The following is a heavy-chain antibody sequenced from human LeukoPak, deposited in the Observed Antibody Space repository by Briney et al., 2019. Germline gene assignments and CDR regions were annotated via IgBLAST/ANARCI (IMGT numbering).Heavy chain of an antibody. J-gene: IGHJ6*02. Sequence: GGSLRLSCAASGFTFSSHSMSWVRQAPGKGLEWVANIKQDGSEKYYVDSVKGRFTISRDNAKNSLYLQMNSLRAEDTAVYYCARDRVVVPAAMSYYYGMDVWGQGTTVTVSS. CDR3: ARDRVVVPAAMSYYYGMDV. V-gene: IGHV3-7*03. CDR2: IKQDGSEK. CDR1: GFTFSSHS. D-gene: IGHD2-2*01.